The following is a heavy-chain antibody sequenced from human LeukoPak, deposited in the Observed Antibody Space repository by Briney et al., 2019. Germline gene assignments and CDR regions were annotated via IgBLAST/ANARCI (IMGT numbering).Heavy chain of an antibody. CDR3: ARDQFYYGSGIDY. J-gene: IGHJ4*02. CDR2: IYTSGST. CDR1: GGSISSGSYY. D-gene: IGHD3-10*01. V-gene: IGHV4-61*02. Sequence: SETLSLTCTVSGGSISSGSYYWSWIRQPAGKGLEWIGRIYTSGSTNYNPSLKSRVTMSVDTSKNQFSLKLSSVTAADTAVYYCARDQFYYGSGIDYWGQGTLVTVSS.